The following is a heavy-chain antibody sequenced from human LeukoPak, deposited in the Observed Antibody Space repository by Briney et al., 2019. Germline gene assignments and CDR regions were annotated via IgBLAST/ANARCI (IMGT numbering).Heavy chain of an antibody. D-gene: IGHD3-3*01. V-gene: IGHV4-31*03. CDR2: IYYSGSS. CDR3: ARADWSGYYGDY. CDR1: GGSISSGAYY. J-gene: IGHJ4*02. Sequence: SETLSLTCTVSGGSISSGAYYWSWVRQHPGKGLEWIGSIYYSGSSYYNPSLKSRVTISVDTSKNQLSLKLSSVTAADAAVYYCARADWSGYYGDYWGQGTLVTVSS.